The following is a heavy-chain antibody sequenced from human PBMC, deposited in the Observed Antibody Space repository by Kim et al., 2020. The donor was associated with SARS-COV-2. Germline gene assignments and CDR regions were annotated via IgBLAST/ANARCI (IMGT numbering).Heavy chain of an antibody. CDR3: ARAGYDSSGYYPTFDY. CDR1: GYTFTSYY. CDR2: INPSGGST. V-gene: IGHV1-46*01. D-gene: IGHD3-22*01. J-gene: IGHJ4*02. Sequence: ASVKVSCKASGYTFTSYYIHWVRQAPGQGLEWMGIINPSGGSTSYAQKFQGRVTMTRDTSTSTVYMELSSLRSEDTAVYYCARAGYDSSGYYPTFDYWGQGTLVTVSS.